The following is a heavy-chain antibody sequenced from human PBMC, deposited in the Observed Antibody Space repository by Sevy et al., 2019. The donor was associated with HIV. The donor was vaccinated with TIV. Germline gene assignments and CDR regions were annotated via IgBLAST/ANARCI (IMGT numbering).Heavy chain of an antibody. CDR1: GFTFTSSA. J-gene: IGHJ6*02. CDR2: IVVGSGNT. D-gene: IGHD3-3*01. V-gene: IGHV1-58*02. CDR3: AAVSFGAAYYYYYGMDV. Sequence: ASVKVSCKASGFTFTSSAMQWVRQARGQRLEWIGWIVVGSGNTNYAQKFQERVTITRDMSTSTAYMELRSLRSEDTAVYYCAAVSFGAAYYYYYGMDVWGQGTTVTVSS.